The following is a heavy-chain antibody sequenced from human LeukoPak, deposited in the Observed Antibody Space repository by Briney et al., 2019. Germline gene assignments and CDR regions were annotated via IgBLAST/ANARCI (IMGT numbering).Heavy chain of an antibody. CDR2: INPSGGST. CDR1: GYTFTSYY. J-gene: IGHJ4*02. Sequence: VASVKVSCKASGYTFTSYYMHWVRQAPGQGLEWMGIINPSGGSTSYAQKFQGRVTMTRDTSTSTVYMELSSLRSEDTAVYYCARDQFRVAAAGTLVLALYYWGQGTLVTVSS. V-gene: IGHV1-46*01. D-gene: IGHD6-13*01. CDR3: ARDQFRVAAAGTLVLALYY.